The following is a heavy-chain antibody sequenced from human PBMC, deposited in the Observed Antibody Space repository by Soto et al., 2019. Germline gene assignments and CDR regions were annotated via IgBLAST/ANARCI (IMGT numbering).Heavy chain of an antibody. Sequence: PPETLSLTCTVSGGSVNSGSYYWSWLRQPPGKGLEWIGYIYYSGSTKYNPSLKSRVTTSVDTSQNQFSLKLSSVTAADTAVYYCARDYWATSAAFDIWGQGTMVTVSS. CDR2: IYYSGST. V-gene: IGHV4-61*01. D-gene: IGHD2-15*01. CDR1: GGSVNSGSYY. J-gene: IGHJ3*02. CDR3: ARDYWATSAAFDI.